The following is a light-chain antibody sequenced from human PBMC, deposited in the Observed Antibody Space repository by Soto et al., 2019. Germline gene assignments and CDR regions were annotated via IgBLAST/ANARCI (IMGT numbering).Light chain of an antibody. J-gene: IGKJ5*01. CDR1: QSVSSN. CDR3: QQHGISHIT. CDR2: GAS. Sequence: EIVMTQSPATLSVSPGERATLSCRASQSVSSNLAWYQQKPGQAPRLLIYGASSRATGIPDRFSGSGSGTDFTLTITRLGPDDSAVYYCQQHGISHITFGQGTRLENK. V-gene: IGKV3-20*01.